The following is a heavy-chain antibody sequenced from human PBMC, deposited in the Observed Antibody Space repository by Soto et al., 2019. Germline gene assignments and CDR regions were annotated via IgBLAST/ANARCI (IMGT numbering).Heavy chain of an antibody. J-gene: IGHJ4*02. CDR1: GYTFSGYN. CDR3: ARDLLWSAQKPMDF. CDR2: IDPNSCVT. V-gene: IGHV1-2*02. Sequence: ASVKVSCKASGYTFSGYNMQWVRQAHGQGLEWMGWIDPNSCVTTFARKFQGRVTMMSDTSIGTAYIELTNLTSDDTAVYFCARDLLWSAQKPMDFWGQGTLVTVSS. D-gene: IGHD2-21*01.